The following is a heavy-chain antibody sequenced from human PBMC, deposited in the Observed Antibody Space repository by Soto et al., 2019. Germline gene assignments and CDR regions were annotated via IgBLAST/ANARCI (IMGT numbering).Heavy chain of an antibody. J-gene: IGHJ3*01. CDR2: IYWNDDK. CDR1: EFSLSTSAVG. V-gene: IGHV2-5*01. Sequence: KESGPTLVKPTQTLTLTCTFSEFSLSTSAVGVGWIRQPPGEALEWLALIYWNDDKRYSPSLKSRLSITKDTSKNQVVLTLTSMDPVDTATYFCAHTNAGYYYLLGAFDVWGQGTMVTVSS. D-gene: IGHD3-22*01. CDR3: AHTNAGYYYLLGAFDV.